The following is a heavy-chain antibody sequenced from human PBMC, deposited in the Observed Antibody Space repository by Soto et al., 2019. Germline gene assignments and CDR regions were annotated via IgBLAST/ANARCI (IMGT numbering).Heavy chain of an antibody. J-gene: IGHJ4*02. V-gene: IGHV4-59*08. D-gene: IGHD2-2*01. Sequence: PSETLSLTCTVSGGSISSYYWSWIRQPPGKGLEWIGYIYYSGSTNYNPSLKSRVTISVDTSKNQFSLKLSSVTAADTAVFYCARRYCSSTSCYEVYWGQGTLVTVSS. CDR2: IYYSGST. CDR3: ARRYCSSTSCYEVY. CDR1: GGSISSYY.